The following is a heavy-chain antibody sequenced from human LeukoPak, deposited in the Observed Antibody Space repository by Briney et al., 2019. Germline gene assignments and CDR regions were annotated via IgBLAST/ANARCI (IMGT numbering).Heavy chain of an antibody. CDR3: ARGRYSYGALFDY. V-gene: IGHV3-7*01. CDR2: IKQDGSEK. Sequence: GGSLRLSCAGSGFTFSSYWMSWVRQAPGKGLEWVANIKQDGSEKYYVDSVKGRFTISRDNAKNSLYLQMNSLRAEDTAVYYCARGRYSYGALFDYWGQGTLVTVSS. CDR1: GFTFSSYW. D-gene: IGHD5-18*01. J-gene: IGHJ4*02.